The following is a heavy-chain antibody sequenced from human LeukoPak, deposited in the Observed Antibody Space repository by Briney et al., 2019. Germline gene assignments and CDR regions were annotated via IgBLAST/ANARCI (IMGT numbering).Heavy chain of an antibody. CDR2: INHSGST. V-gene: IGHV4-34*01. CDR1: GGSFSGYC. D-gene: IGHD5-18*01. CDR3: ARGRRGYSYGYDY. Sequence: PSETLSLTCAVYGGSFSGYCWSWIRQPPGKGLEWIGEINHSGSTNYNPSLKSRVTISVDTSKNQFSLKLSSVTAADTAVYYCARGRRGYSYGYDYWGQGTLVTVSS. J-gene: IGHJ4*02.